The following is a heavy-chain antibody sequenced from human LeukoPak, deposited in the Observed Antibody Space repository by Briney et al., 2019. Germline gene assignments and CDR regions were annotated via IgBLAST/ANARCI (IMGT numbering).Heavy chain of an antibody. CDR1: GGSISSSSYY. CDR2: IYYSGST. D-gene: IGHD2-21*01. J-gene: IGHJ4*02. Sequence: SSETLSLTCTVSGGSISSSSYYWGWIRQPPGKGLERIGSIYYSGSTYYNPSLKSRVTIPVDTSKNQFSLKLSSVTAADTAVYYCATYIGDTYRYFDYWGQGALVTVSS. V-gene: IGHV4-39*01. CDR3: ATYIGDTYRYFDY.